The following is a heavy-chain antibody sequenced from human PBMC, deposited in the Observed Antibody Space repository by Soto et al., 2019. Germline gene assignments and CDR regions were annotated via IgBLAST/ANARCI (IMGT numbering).Heavy chain of an antibody. CDR2: IWYDGSNK. V-gene: IGHV3-33*01. J-gene: IGHJ6*02. CDR1: GFTFSSYG. D-gene: IGHD2-15*01. CDR3: ARAVSRDYSARGCSGGSCDYDYYYYGMDV. Sequence: QVQLVESGGGVVQPGRSLRLSCAASGFTFSSYGMHWVRQAPGKGLEWVAVIWYDGSNKYYADSVKGRFTISRDNSKNTLYLQMNSMRAEDTAVYYCARAVSRDYSARGCSGGSCDYDYYYYGMDVWGQGTTVTVSS.